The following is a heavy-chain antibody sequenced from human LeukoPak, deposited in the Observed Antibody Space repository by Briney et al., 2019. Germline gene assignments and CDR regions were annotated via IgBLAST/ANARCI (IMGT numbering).Heavy chain of an antibody. V-gene: IGHV3-7*03. CDR1: GFTFSSYW. CDR3: ARGPLIAAAGTW. D-gene: IGHD6-13*01. CDR2: INQDGTEK. J-gene: IGHJ4*02. Sequence: GGSLRLSCAASGFTFSSYWMSWVRQAPGEGLEWVAKINQDGTEKAYVDSVRGRFTISRDNAKNSLFLQMNSLRAEDTAVYYCARGPLIAAAGTWWGQGTLVTVPS.